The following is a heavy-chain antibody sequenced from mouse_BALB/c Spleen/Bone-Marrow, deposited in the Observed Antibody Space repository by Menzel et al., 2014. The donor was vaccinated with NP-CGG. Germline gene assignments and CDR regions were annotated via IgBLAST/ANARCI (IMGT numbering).Heavy chain of an antibody. D-gene: IGHD2-4*01. CDR3: VRDGDYKYAWFGY. Sequence: EVKLVESGGGLVKTGGSLKLSCAASGFTFSDFYMYWVRQTPEKRLEWVATISDGGNYICYPDSVKGRFTISRDNARNNLYLQMSSLKSGDTAMYYCVRDGDYKYAWFGYWGQGTLVPVSA. CDR2: ISDGGNYI. CDR1: GFTFSDFY. J-gene: IGHJ3*01. V-gene: IGHV5-4*02.